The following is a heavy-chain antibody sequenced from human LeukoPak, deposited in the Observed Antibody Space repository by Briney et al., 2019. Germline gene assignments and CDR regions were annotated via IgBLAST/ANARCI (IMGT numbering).Heavy chain of an antibody. Sequence: SVKVSCKASGGTFSSYAISWVRQAPGQGLEWMGWIIPIFGTANYAQKFQGRVTITADESTSTAYMELSSLRSEDTAVYYCARDRQDYYGSGSYPSSFFDYWGQGTLVTVSS. CDR2: IIPIFGTA. D-gene: IGHD3-10*01. V-gene: IGHV1-69*13. J-gene: IGHJ4*02. CDR1: GGTFSSYA. CDR3: ARDRQDYYGSGSYPSSFFDY.